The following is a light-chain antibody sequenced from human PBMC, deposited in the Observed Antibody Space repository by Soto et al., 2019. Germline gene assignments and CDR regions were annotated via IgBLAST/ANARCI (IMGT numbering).Light chain of an antibody. CDR1: SSDVGDYNY. V-gene: IGLV2-8*01. CDR2: EVS. Sequence: QSALTQPPSASGSPGQSVTISCTGTSSDVGDYNYVSWYQQHPGKAPKLMTYEVSKRPSGVPDRFSGSKSGNTASLTVSGIQAEDEAEYYCSSYAGSLYTFGTGTKVTVL. J-gene: IGLJ1*01. CDR3: SSYAGSLYT.